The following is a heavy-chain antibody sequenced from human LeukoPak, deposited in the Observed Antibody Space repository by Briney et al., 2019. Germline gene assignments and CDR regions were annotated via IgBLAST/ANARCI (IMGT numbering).Heavy chain of an antibody. CDR3: ARVERSIQFNF. J-gene: IGHJ4*02. CDR1: GFTFSSYG. V-gene: IGHV3-30*02. D-gene: IGHD5-24*01. Sequence: GGSMRLSCAASGFTFSSYGMHWVRQAPGKGLEWVAFIRYDGSNKYYADSVKGRFTISRDNSKNTMYRHMNSLRAEDTALYFCARVERSIQFNFWGQGTLVTVSS. CDR2: IRYDGSNK.